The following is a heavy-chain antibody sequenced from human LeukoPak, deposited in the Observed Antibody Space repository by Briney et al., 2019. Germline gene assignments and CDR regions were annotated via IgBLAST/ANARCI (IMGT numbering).Heavy chain of an antibody. J-gene: IGHJ4*02. V-gene: IGHV4-4*07. CDR3: AREDPNDYGDYVRPFDY. Sequence: SETLSLTCTVSGGSISSYYWSWIRQPAGKGLERIGRIYTSGSTNYNPSLKSRVTMSVDTSKNQFSLKLSSVTAADTAVYYCAREDPNDYGDYVRPFDYWGQGTLVTVSS. D-gene: IGHD4-17*01. CDR1: GGSISSYY. CDR2: IYTSGST.